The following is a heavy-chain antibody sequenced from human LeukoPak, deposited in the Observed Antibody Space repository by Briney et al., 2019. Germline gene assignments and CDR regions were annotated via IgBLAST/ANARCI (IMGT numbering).Heavy chain of an antibody. D-gene: IGHD3-9*01. CDR1: GFTFSSYA. J-gene: IGHJ4*02. CDR3: ANDILTGYYNGEGDVTHTYYFDY. V-gene: IGHV3-23*01. Sequence: GGSLRLSCSASGFTFSSYAMSWVRQAPGKGLEWVSAIIGSGGSTYYADSVKGRFTISRDNSKNPLYLQMNSLRAEDTAVYYCANDILTGYYNGEGDVTHTYYFDYWGQGTLVTVSS. CDR2: IIGSGGST.